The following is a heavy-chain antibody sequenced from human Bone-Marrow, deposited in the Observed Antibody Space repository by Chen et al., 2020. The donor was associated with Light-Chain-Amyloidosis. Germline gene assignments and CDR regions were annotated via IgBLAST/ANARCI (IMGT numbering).Heavy chain of an antibody. CDR3: ARNSPPYCSGISCINFDF. CDR1: GGSFSGYY. D-gene: IGHD2-15*01. Sequence: QVQLQQWGAGLLKPSETLSLTCAVYGGSFSGYYWNWIRQTPGKGLEWIGEVNHRGTTNYNPSLKSRVTMSVDTSSNQFSLNLTSVTAADTALYYCARNSPPYCSGISCINFDFWGQGTLVSVSS. CDR2: VNHRGTT. J-gene: IGHJ4*02. V-gene: IGHV4-34*01.